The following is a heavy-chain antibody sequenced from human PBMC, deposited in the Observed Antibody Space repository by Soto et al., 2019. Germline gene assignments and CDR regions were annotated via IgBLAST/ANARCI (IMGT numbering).Heavy chain of an antibody. J-gene: IGHJ4*02. D-gene: IGHD3-22*01. Sequence: ASVKVSCKGSGHGFSHYVIHWVRQAPGQRLEWMGWIGAGDGKTYYSQNFQGRVTITKDTSATTAYMELSRLIPEDTAVYYCVRDYASDSGVLLDFWGQGTLVTVSS. CDR1: GHGFSHYV. CDR3: VRDYASDSGVLLDF. V-gene: IGHV1-3*01. CDR2: IGAGDGKT.